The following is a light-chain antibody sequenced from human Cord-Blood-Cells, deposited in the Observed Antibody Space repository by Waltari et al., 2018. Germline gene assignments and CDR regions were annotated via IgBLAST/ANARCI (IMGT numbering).Light chain of an antibody. Sequence: SYELTQPPSVSVSPGQTASITCSGDKLGDKYACWYQQKPGQSPVLVIYQDSKRPSGIPERCSRSNSGNTATLTISGTQAMDEADYYCQAWDSSTNYVFGTGTKVTVL. CDR1: KLGDKY. CDR3: QAWDSSTNYV. V-gene: IGLV3-1*01. CDR2: QDS. J-gene: IGLJ1*01.